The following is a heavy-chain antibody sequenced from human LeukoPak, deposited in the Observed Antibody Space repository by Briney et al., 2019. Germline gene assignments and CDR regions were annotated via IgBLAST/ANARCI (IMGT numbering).Heavy chain of an antibody. V-gene: IGHV3-7*03. CDR1: GFTFSNYW. CDR3: ARDLSMVSTLNYYFDY. CDR2: IKPDESEK. J-gene: IGHJ4*02. D-gene: IGHD1-14*01. Sequence: GGSLRLSCAASGFTFSNYWMTWVRQAPGKGLEWVANIKPDESEKYYVGSVKGRFTISRDNAKNSLYLQMNSLRAEDTAVYYCARDLSMVSTLNYYFDYWGQGTLVTVSS.